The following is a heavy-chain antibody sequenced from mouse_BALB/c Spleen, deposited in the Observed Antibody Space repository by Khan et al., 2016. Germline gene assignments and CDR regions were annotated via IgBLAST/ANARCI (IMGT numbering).Heavy chain of an antibody. Sequence: QVQLQQSGPGLVAPSQSLSITCTVYGYSLTRYGVHWVRQPPGKGLEWLGLICAGGSTNYNWALMSRLSISIDDSKTLILLIQNSLQTDDTALYYCARSKYRSTYWGQGTTLTVSS. D-gene: IGHD1-1*01. CDR2: ICAGGST. CDR3: ARSKYRSTY. J-gene: IGHJ2*01. CDR1: GYSLTRYG. V-gene: IGHV2-9*02.